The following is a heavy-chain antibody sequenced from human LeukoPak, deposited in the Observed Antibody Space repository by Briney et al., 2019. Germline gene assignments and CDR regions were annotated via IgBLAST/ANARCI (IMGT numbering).Heavy chain of an antibody. Sequence: PSETLSLTCTVSGDPISIYYWSWIRQPPGKGLEWIGYIYYSRSTNYNPSLKSRLPISVDWSKRHFSLNLRPVTAADAAVLYCARHGTPGTNLHWFDPWGQGTLVTVSS. CDR3: ARHGTPGTNLHWFDP. V-gene: IGHV4-59*01. J-gene: IGHJ5*02. D-gene: IGHD1-1*01. CDR2: IYYSRST. CDR1: GDPISIYY.